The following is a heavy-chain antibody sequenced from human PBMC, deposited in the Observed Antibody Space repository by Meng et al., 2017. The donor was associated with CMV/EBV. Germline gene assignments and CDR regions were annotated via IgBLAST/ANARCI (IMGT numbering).Heavy chain of an antibody. CDR2: IYYSGST. D-gene: IGHD3-3*01. CDR3: ARIPGVYDFWSGPQGGWFDP. CDR1: GGSISSGGYY. J-gene: IGHJ5*02. Sequence: SETLSLTCTVSGGSISSGGYYWSWIRQHPGKGLEWIGYIYYSGSTYYNPSLKSRVTISVDTSKNQFSLKLSSVTAADTAVYYCARIPGVYDFWSGPQGGWFDPWGQGTLVTVSS. V-gene: IGHV4-31*03.